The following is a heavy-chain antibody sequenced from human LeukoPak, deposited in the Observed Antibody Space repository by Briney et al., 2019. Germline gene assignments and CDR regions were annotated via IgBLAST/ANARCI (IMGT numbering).Heavy chain of an antibody. D-gene: IGHD2-15*01. CDR3: ASDRRYCSGGSCYSGFDY. J-gene: IGHJ4*02. V-gene: IGHV3-23*01. CDR1: GFTFSSYA. Sequence: GGSQRLSCAASGFTFSSYAMSWVRQAPGKGLEWVSAISGSGGSTYYADSVKGRFTISRDNSKNTLYLQMNSLRAEDTAVYYCASDRRYCSGGSCYSGFDYWGQGTLVTVSS. CDR2: ISGSGGST.